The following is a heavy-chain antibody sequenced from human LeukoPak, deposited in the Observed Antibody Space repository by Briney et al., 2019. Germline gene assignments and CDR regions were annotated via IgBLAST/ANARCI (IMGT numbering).Heavy chain of an antibody. D-gene: IGHD2-21*02. Sequence: GGSLRLSCAASGFTFSSYSMNWVRQAPGKGLEWVSSISSSSSYIYYADSVKGRFTISRDNAKNSLYLQMNSLRAEDTAVYYCARAAIVVVTARPNWFDPWGQGTLVTVSS. CDR1: GFTFSSYS. CDR3: ARAAIVVVTARPNWFDP. J-gene: IGHJ5*02. V-gene: IGHV3-21*01. CDR2: ISSSSSYI.